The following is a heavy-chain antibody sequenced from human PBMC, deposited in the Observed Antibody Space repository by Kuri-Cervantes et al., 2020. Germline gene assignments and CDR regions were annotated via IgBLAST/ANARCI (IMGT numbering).Heavy chain of an antibody. Sequence: SQTLSLTCAVYGGSFSGYYWSWIRQPPGKGLEWIGEINHSGSTNYNPSLKSRVTISVDTSKNQFSLKLSSVTAADTAVYYCARGRFGYSYDSSGYPPSTFDYWGQGTLVTVSS. CDR3: ARGRFGYSYDSSGYPPSTFDY. J-gene: IGHJ4*02. CDR2: INHSGST. CDR1: GGSFSGYY. D-gene: IGHD3-22*01. V-gene: IGHV4-34*01.